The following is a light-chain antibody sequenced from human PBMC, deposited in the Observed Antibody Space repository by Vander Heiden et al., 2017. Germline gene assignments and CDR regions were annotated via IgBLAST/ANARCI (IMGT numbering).Light chain of an antibody. J-gene: IGKJ2*01. V-gene: IGKV2-28*01. Sequence: EIVMTQSPLSRPVTPGEPASIACRSSQSLLHSNGYNYLDWYLQKPVQSPQLLIYLGSNRASGVPDRFSGRGSGTDFTLKISRVEAEDVGVYYCMQALQTPLSTFGQGTKLEIK. CDR1: QSLLHSNGYNY. CDR2: LGS. CDR3: MQALQTPLST.